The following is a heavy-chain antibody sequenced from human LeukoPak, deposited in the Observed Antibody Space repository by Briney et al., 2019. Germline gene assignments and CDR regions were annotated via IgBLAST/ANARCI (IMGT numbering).Heavy chain of an antibody. J-gene: IGHJ3*02. D-gene: IGHD5/OR15-5a*01. CDR3: AKERAFSVGAFDI. CDR2: ISGRGGST. CDR1: GFTFSSYA. V-gene: IGHV3-23*01. Sequence: GGSLRLSCAASGFTFSSYAMSWVRQAPGKGREWGSAISGRGGSTYYADSVKGRFTISRDNSKNTLYLQMNSLRAEDTAVYYCAKERAFSVGAFDIWGQGTMVTVSS.